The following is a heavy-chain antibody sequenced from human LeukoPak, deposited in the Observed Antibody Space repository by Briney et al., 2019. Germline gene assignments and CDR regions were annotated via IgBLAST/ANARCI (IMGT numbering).Heavy chain of an antibody. CDR1: GGSFSGYY. CDR2: INHSGST. CDR3: ARVVGSVDNYFDY. Sequence: PSETLSLTCAVYGGSFSGYYWSWIRQPPGKGLEWIGEINHSGSTNYNPPLKSRVTISVDTSKNQFSLKLSSVTAADTAVYYCARVVGSVDNYFDYWGQGTLVTVSS. D-gene: IGHD1-26*01. V-gene: IGHV4-34*01. J-gene: IGHJ4*02.